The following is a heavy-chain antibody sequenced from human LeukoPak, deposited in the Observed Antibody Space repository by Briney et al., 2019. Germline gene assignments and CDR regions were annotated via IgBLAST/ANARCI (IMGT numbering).Heavy chain of an antibody. CDR3: AKSYFDYSTYYSYYFNL. D-gene: IGHD4-11*01. CDR2: VYTSGST. CDR1: GGTISGGY. J-gene: IGHJ4*02. V-gene: IGHV4-4*09. Sequence: PSETLSLTCTVSGGTISGGYWSWIRQPPGRGLEWIGYVYTSGSTNYNPSLKSRVTISVDTSKSQFALKLSSVTAADTAVYYCAKSYFDYSTYYSYYFNLWGQGALVTVSS.